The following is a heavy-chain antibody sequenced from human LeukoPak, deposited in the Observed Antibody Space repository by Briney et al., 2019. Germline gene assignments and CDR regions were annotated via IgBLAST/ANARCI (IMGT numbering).Heavy chain of an antibody. J-gene: IGHJ4*02. CDR3: ARHAGLAAAGPIDY. CDR1: GGSISSSSYY. V-gene: IGHV4-39*01. CDR2: IYYSGST. Sequence: SETLSLTCTVSGGSISSSSYYWGWIRQPPGKGLEWIGSIYYSGSTYYNPSLKSRVTISVDTSKNQFSLKLSSVTAAVTAVYYCARHAGLAAAGPIDYWGQGTLVTVSS. D-gene: IGHD6-13*01.